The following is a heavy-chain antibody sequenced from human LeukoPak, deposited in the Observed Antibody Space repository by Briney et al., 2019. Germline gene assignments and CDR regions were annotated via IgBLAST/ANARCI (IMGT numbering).Heavy chain of an antibody. Sequence: PGTSLRLSCAASGFTFSSYGMHWVRQAPGKGLEWVAVIWNDGNYKFYRDSVKARFSISRDNSEGMLYLQMDSLRAEDTAVYYCAKGRVGADRPPFDYWGQGTLVTVSP. D-gene: IGHD1-26*01. V-gene: IGHV3-33*06. CDR3: AKGRVGADRPPFDY. CDR2: IWNDGNYK. CDR1: GFTFSSYG. J-gene: IGHJ4*02.